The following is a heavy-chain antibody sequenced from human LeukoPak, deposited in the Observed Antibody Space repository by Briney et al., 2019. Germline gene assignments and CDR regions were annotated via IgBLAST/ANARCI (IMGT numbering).Heavy chain of an antibody. V-gene: IGHV4-59*01. D-gene: IGHD3-16*01. CDR2: IYYSGST. J-gene: IGHJ4*02. CDR3: ARYVSH. Sequence: PSETLSLTCTVSGGSISSYYWSWIRQPPGKGLEWIGYIYYSGSTNFNPSLESRVSISIHTSKNQFSLKLRSVTAADTAVYYCARYVSHWGQGTLVTVSS. CDR1: GGSISSYY.